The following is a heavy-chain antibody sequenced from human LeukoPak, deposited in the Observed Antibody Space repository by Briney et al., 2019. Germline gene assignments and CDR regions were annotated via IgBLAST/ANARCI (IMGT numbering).Heavy chain of an antibody. D-gene: IGHD3-10*01. CDR1: GGSISSSSYY. CDR2: IYYSGST. V-gene: IGHV4-39*01. CDR3: ARHSDYGSGSYYNPVFDY. Sequence: KPSETLSLTCTVSGGSISSSSYYWGWIRQPPGKGLEWNGSIYYSGSTYYNPSLKSRVTISVDTSKNQFSLKLSSVTAADTAVYYCARHSDYGSGSYYNPVFDYWGQGTLVTVSS. J-gene: IGHJ4*02.